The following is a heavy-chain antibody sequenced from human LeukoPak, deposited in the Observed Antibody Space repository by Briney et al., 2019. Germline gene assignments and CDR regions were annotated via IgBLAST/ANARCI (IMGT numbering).Heavy chain of an antibody. Sequence: GGSLRLSCAASGFTFSSFALSWVRRAPGKGLEWVSAISGSGGATYYADYVKGRFTISRDNSKNTLSLQMNSLRAEDAAVYYCAKEARIVASGAEFDFWGQGTLVTVSS. CDR3: AKEARIVASGAEFDF. D-gene: IGHD2-21*01. CDR1: GFTFSSFA. CDR2: ISGSGGAT. J-gene: IGHJ4*02. V-gene: IGHV3-23*01.